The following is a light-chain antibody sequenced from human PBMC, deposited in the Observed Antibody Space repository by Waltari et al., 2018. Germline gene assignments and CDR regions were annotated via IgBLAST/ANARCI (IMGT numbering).Light chain of an antibody. Sequence: QSALTQPHSVSGSPGQSVTISCTGTTSDIGGSKFVSWYQQYPGKAPRLILYDVSKRPSGVPDRVSGSKSGNTASLTISGLQTDDEADYYCCSYAGSDTFEDLWVFGGGTKVAVL. CDR2: DVS. CDR1: TSDIGGSKF. J-gene: IGLJ3*02. V-gene: IGLV2-11*01. CDR3: CSYAGSDTFEDLWV.